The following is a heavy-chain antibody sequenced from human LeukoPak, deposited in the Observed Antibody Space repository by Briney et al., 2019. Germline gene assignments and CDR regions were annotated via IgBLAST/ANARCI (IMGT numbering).Heavy chain of an antibody. CDR1: GGTFSSYA. D-gene: IGHD1-1*01. Sequence: ASVTVSCTASGGTFSSYAISWVRQAPGQGLDLVGGIIPIFGTANYAQKFQGRVTITADESTSTVSMELGSLKSDDTAIYFCARLGRLLDHPDTDYWGQGSLVIVSS. V-gene: IGHV1-69*13. CDR2: IIPIFGTA. CDR3: ARLGRLLDHPDTDY. J-gene: IGHJ4*02.